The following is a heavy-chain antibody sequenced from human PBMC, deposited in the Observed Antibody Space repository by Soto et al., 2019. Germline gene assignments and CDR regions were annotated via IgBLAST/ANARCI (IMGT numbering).Heavy chain of an antibody. CDR3: AREGAVVPANYGMDV. CDR2: ISAYTDTP. D-gene: IGHD2-2*01. Sequence: GASVKVSCKASGYTFTNFGVTWVRRAPGQGLEWMGWISAYTDTPNYAQKFQGRVTMTIDTSTSTAYMELRSLRSDDTAVYYCAREGAVVPANYGMDVWGQGTTVTVSS. CDR1: GYTFTNFG. V-gene: IGHV1-18*01. J-gene: IGHJ6*02.